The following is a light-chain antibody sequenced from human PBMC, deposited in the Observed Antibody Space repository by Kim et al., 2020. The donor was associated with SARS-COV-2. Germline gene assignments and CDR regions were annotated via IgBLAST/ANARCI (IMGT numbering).Light chain of an antibody. V-gene: IGKV3-20*01. J-gene: IGKJ2*01. CDR2: DAS. CDR3: QQYGSSPYT. Sequence: LSPGERATLSCRASQSVVSRFLAWFQQKPGQPTRLLIHDASSRATGIPDRFSGSGSGTDFTLTISRLETEDFAVYYCQQYGSSPYTFGQGTKLEI. CDR1: QSVVSRF.